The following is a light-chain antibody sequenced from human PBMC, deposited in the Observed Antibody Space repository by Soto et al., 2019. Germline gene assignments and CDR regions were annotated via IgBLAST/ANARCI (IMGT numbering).Light chain of an antibody. CDR1: SSDVGGYNY. J-gene: IGLJ2*01. Sequence: QSVLTQPASVSGSPGQSITISCTGTSSDVGGYNYVSWYQQHAGKAPKLMIYDVSNRPSGVSNRFSGSKSGNTASLTISGLQDEDEADYYCSSYTSSSTLVVFGGGTKVTVL. V-gene: IGLV2-14*01. CDR2: DVS. CDR3: SSYTSSSTLVV.